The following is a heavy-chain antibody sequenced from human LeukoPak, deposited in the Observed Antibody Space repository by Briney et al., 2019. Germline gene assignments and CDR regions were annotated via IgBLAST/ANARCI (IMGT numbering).Heavy chain of an antibody. Sequence: PSETLSLTCAVYGGSFSGYYWSWIRQPPGKGLEWIGEINHSGSTNYNPSLKSRVTISVDTSKNQFSLKLSSVTAADTAVYYCASLPGIVGATVAFDIWGQGTMVTVSS. CDR3: ASLPGIVGATVAFDI. J-gene: IGHJ3*02. CDR2: INHSGST. D-gene: IGHD1-26*01. V-gene: IGHV4-34*01. CDR1: GGSFSGYY.